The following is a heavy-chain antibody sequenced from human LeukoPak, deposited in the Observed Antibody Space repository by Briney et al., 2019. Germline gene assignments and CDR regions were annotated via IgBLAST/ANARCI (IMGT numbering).Heavy chain of an antibody. J-gene: IGHJ4*02. CDR2: INPNSGGT. CDR3: ARGDSSGWSLDY. D-gene: IGHD6-19*01. CDR1: GYTFTGYY. Sequence: ASVEVSCKASGYTFTGYYMHWVRQAPGQGLEWMGWINPNSGGTNYAQKFQGWVTMTRDTSISTAYMELSRLRSDDTAVYYCARGDSSGWSLDYWGQGTLVTVSS. V-gene: IGHV1-2*04.